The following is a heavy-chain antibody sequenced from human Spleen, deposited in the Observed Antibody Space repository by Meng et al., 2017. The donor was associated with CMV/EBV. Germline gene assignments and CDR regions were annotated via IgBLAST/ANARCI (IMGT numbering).Heavy chain of an antibody. Sequence: GESLKISCAASGFTFSSYWMHWVRQAPGKGLVWVSRINSDGSSTSYADSVKGRFTISRDNAKNTLYLQMNSLRAEDTAVYYCARVSVIRGSAMDVWGQGTTVTVSS. CDR2: INSDGSST. CDR3: ARVSVIRGSAMDV. CDR1: GFTFSSYW. D-gene: IGHD2/OR15-2a*01. V-gene: IGHV3-74*01. J-gene: IGHJ6*02.